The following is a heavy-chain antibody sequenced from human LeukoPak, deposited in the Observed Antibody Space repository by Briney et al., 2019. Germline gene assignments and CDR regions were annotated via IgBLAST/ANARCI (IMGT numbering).Heavy chain of an antibody. D-gene: IGHD2-8*01. CDR3: ARNSNGMSN. V-gene: IGHV3-74*01. J-gene: IGHJ4*02. CDR2: INSDGRST. CDR1: GFTFTNYG. Sequence: GGSLRLSCVASGFTFTNYGMMWVRQAPGKGLVWVSYINSDGRSTTYADSVKGRFTIPRDSAKNTLYLQMSSLRAEDTAMYYCARNSNGMSNWGQGTLVIVSS.